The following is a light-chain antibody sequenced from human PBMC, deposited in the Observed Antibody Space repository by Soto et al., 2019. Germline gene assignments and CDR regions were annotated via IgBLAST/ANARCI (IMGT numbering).Light chain of an antibody. CDR2: EVT. J-gene: IGLJ1*01. CDR3: ISYAGSNNFFHV. Sequence: QSALTQPPSASGSPGQSVTISCTGTSSDVGAYNYVSWYQQHPGKAPKLMISEVTKRPSGVPDRFSGSKSGNTASLTVSGLQAEDEADYFCISYAGSNNFFHVLGTGPKVTVL. CDR1: SSDVGAYNY. V-gene: IGLV2-8*01.